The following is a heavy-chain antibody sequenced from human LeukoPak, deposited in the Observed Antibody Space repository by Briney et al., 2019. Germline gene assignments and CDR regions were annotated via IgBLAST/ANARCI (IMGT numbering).Heavy chain of an antibody. CDR3: ARIGYSSSSFDY. V-gene: IGHV3-7*01. D-gene: IGHD6-19*01. CDR1: GFIFSNYW. CDR2: IKQDGSVK. J-gene: IGHJ4*02. Sequence: GGSLRLSCAASGFIFSNYWMTWVRQAPGKGLEWVANIKQDGSVKYYVDSVKGRFTISRDNAKNSVFLQMNSLRAGDTAVYYCARIGYSSSSFDYWGQGTLVIVSS.